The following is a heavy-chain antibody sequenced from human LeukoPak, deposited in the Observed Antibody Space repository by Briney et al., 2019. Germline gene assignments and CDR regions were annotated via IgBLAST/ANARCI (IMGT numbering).Heavy chain of an antibody. CDR3: ARGALGVRGVSLTHWCDP. Sequence: GGSLRLSCSASGFTFRSYGMSWVRQAPGEGLEWVAGINDDGSEKYYVDSVKGRLTISRDNSKNSLYLKMNSLRAEEPAGYYFARGALGVRGVSLTHWCDPWGQGTLVTVSS. CDR2: INDDGSEK. V-gene: IGHV3-7*04. CDR1: GFTFRSYG. J-gene: IGHJ5*02. D-gene: IGHD3-10*01.